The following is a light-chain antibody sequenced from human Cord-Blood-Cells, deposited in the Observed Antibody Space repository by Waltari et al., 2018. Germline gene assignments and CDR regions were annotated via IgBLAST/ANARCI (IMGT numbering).Light chain of an antibody. V-gene: IGKV3-11*01. J-gene: IGKJ1*01. CDR1: HSVSSY. CDR3: RQQCNSPRT. CDR2: DAA. Sequence: DMVSTQASATLSLSPVERATLSCRASHSVSSYLAWYHQKAAQPPRLLIYDAANRHTGSPARLSGSGSATDFTLTTISIQPEDVAAYYCRQQCNSPRTFGQGTKVEIK.